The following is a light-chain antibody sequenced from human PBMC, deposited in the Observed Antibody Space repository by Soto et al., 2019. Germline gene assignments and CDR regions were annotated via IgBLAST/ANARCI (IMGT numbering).Light chain of an antibody. J-gene: IGKJ4*01. CDR1: QSVSTY. CDR3: QQRANWPT. CDR2: DAS. Sequence: EIVLTQSPVTLSLSPGERATLSCRASQSVSTYLAWYQQKPGQAPRLLIYDASSRATGVPATFSGSGSGTDFTITISRLEPEDFAVYYCQQRANWPTFGGGTKVDI. V-gene: IGKV3-11*01.